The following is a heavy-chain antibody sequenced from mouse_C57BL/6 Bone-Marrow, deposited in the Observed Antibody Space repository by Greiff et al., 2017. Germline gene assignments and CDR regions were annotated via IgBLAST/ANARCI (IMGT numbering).Heavy chain of an antibody. Sequence: QVQLQQPGAELVKPGASVTLSCKASGYTFTSYWMQWVKQRPGQGLEWIGEIDPSDSYTNYNQKFKGKATLTVDTSSSTAYMQLSSLTSEDSAVYYCARWGSYGYFDVWGTGTTVTVSS. V-gene: IGHV1-50*01. D-gene: IGHD1-1*01. CDR3: ARWGSYGYFDV. CDR1: GYTFTSYW. J-gene: IGHJ1*03. CDR2: IDPSDSYT.